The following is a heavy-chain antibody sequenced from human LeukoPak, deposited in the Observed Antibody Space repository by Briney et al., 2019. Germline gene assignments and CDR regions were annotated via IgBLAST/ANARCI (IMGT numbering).Heavy chain of an antibody. V-gene: IGHV3-48*01. J-gene: IGHJ4*02. CDR1: GFTFSSYS. Sequence: GGSLRLSCAASGFTFSSYSMNWVRQAPGKGLEWVSYISSSSSTIYYADSVKGRFTISRGNAKNSLYLQMNSLRAEDTAVYYCARVSGSSWYGHYFDYWGQGTLVTVSS. CDR2: ISSSSSTI. CDR3: ARVSGSSWYGHYFDY. D-gene: IGHD6-13*01.